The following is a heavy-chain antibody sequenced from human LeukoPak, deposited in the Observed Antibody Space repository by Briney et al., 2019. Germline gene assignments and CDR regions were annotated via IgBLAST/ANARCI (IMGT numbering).Heavy chain of an antibody. CDR3: AMVRGVNFDY. D-gene: IGHD3-10*01. Sequence: GGSLRLSCAASGFTFSIYTMNWVRQAPGKGLEWVSSITSSSYIYYVDSVKGRFTISRDNAKNSLYLQMNSLSAEDTAAYYCAMVRGVNFDYWGQGTLVTVSS. J-gene: IGHJ4*02. CDR2: ITSSSYI. V-gene: IGHV3-21*01. CDR1: GFTFSIYT.